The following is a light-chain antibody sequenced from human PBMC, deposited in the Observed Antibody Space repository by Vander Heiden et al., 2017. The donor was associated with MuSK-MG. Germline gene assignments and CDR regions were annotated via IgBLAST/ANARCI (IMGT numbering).Light chain of an antibody. Sequence: DIQMTQSPSSLSASVGDRVTITCRASQSISSYLNWYQHKAGKAPKLLISAASSLQSGVPSSFSGSGSGTDFTLTISRLQPEDFATYYCQQWDSTPLTFGGGTKVEIK. CDR2: AAS. V-gene: IGKV1-39*01. CDR3: QQWDSTPLT. CDR1: QSISSY. J-gene: IGKJ4*01.